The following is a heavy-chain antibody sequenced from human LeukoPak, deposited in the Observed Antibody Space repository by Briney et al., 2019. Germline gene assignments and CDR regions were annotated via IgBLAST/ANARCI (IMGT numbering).Heavy chain of an antibody. D-gene: IGHD3-22*01. CDR2: IYYSGST. V-gene: IGHV4-39*07. J-gene: IGHJ5*02. CDR3: ARAVHYYDSIGGWFDP. Sequence: PSESQPLTCTFSGGAISSSSYNWGWLRQPPGKGMEWIGSIYYSGSTYYNPSLKSRVTISVDTSKNQFSLKLSSVTAADTAVYYCARAVHYYDSIGGWFDPWGQGTLVTVSS. CDR1: GGAISSSSYN.